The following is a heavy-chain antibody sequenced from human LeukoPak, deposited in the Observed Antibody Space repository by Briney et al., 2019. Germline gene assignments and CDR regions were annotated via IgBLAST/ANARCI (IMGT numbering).Heavy chain of an antibody. Sequence: GSLRLFCAASGFTFSSYCMNWVRQASGKGLQWVSSISSSSSYIYYADSVKGRFTISRDNTKNSLYLQMNSLRGEDTAVYYCARGDGAAPPDAFDIWGQGTMVTVSP. J-gene: IGHJ3*02. CDR1: GFTFSSYC. V-gene: IGHV3-21*01. D-gene: IGHD3-10*01. CDR3: ARGDGAAPPDAFDI. CDR2: ISSSSSYI.